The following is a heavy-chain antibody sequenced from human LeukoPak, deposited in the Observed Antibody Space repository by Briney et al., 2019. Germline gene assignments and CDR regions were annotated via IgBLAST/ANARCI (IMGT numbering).Heavy chain of an antibody. J-gene: IGHJ4*02. D-gene: IGHD6-19*01. CDR3: ASSAGALIDC. V-gene: IGHV3-33*01. CDR2: IWFDGSNK. CDR1: GXTFSNYD. Sequence: GGSLRLSCAASGXTFSNYDMHWVRQAPGKGLEWVAVIWFDGSNKFYADSVKGRFTISRDNSKNTLYLQMNSLRAEDTAVYYCASSAGALIDCWGQGTLVIVSS.